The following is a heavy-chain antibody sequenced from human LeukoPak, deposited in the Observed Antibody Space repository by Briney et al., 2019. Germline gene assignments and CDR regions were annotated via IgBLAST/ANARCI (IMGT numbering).Heavy chain of an antibody. J-gene: IGHJ3*02. CDR3: ASETLTGLDAFDI. CDR2: IYPGDSDT. CDR1: GYSFTSYW. V-gene: IGHV5-51*01. Sequence: GESLKISCKGSGYSFTSYWIGWVRQMPGKGLEWMGIIYPGDSDTRYSPSFQGQVTISADKSIRTAYLQWSSLKASDTAMYYCASETLTGLDAFDIWGQGTMVTVSS. D-gene: IGHD7-27*01.